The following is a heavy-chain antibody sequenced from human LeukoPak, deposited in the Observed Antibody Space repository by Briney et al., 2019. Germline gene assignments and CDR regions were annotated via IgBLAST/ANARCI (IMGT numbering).Heavy chain of an antibody. CDR2: ISDSGGST. CDR1: GDSFSSDS. D-gene: IGHD2-15*01. J-gene: IGHJ6*02. Sequence: ETLSLTCTVSGDSFSSDSYYWNWVRQAPGKGLEYVSAISDSGGSTYYADSVKGRFTISRDNSKNTLYLQMSSLRAEDTAVYFCVRGYSFGPYGMDVWGQGTTVTVSS. V-gene: IGHV3-64D*09. CDR3: VRGYSFGPYGMDV.